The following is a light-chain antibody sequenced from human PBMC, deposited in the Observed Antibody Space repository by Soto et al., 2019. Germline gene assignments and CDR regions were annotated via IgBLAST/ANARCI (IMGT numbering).Light chain of an antibody. V-gene: IGKV1-9*01. CDR1: QANNTY. J-gene: IGKJ1*01. Sequence: IQFTQSPSFLSASVGDRVTITCRASQANNTYLTWYQQKPGKAPKVLIYAASTLQSGVPSRFSGSRSGSEFTLTISSLQPEDFATYYCHRLNSSPWTFGQGTKGEIK. CDR2: AAS. CDR3: HRLNSSPWT.